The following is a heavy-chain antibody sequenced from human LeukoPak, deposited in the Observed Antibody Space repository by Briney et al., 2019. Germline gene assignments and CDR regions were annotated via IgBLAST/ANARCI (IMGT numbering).Heavy chain of an antibody. CDR1: GGSISSGDYY. J-gene: IGHJ6*03. Sequence: SQTLSLTCTVSGGSISSGDYYWSWIRQPPGKGLEWIGYIYYSGSTNYDPSLKSRVTISVDTSKNQFSLKLSSVTAADTAVYYCARDTLGYCSSTSCPGDYYYYYMDVWGKGTTVTVSS. D-gene: IGHD2-2*01. CDR2: IYYSGST. V-gene: IGHV4-61*08. CDR3: ARDTLGYCSSTSCPGDYYYYYMDV.